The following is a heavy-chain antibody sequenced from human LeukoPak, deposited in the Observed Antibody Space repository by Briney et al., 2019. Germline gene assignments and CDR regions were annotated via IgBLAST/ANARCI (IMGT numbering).Heavy chain of an antibody. Sequence: KPSETLSLTCTVSGDSISSSNWYWTWIRQPPGKGLEWIGSMYYSGSTYYNPSLKSGVTISADRSKNQFSLKLRSVTVADTAVYYCSRGGGVTVSDTWGQGTLVTVSS. J-gene: IGHJ4*02. CDR2: MYYSGST. CDR1: GDSISSSNWY. V-gene: IGHV4-39*01. D-gene: IGHD6-19*01. CDR3: SRGGGVTVSDT.